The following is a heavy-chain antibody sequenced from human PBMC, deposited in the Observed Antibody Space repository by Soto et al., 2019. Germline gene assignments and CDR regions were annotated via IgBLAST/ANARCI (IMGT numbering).Heavy chain of an antibody. CDR3: ARVCGGDCGNAFDV. V-gene: IGHV3-33*05. CDR1: GFTFSAYG. J-gene: IGHJ3*01. Sequence: QVQLVGSGGGVVQPGRSLRLSCAASGFTFSAYGIHWVRQAPGKGLEWVATISFDSRDKLYVDSMNGRLTISRENSRNTVYLQMDSLRAEDTAVYHCARVCGGDCGNAFDVWGQGTVVAVS. CDR2: ISFDSRDK. D-gene: IGHD2-21*02.